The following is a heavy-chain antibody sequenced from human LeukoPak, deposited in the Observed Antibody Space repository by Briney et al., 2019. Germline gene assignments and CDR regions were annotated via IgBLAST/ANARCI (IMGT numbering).Heavy chain of an antibody. D-gene: IGHD3-22*01. CDR2: ISSSSSTI. J-gene: IGHJ4*02. V-gene: IGHV3-48*04. CDR1: GFTFSSYS. Sequence: GGSLRLSCAASGFTFSSYSMNWVRQAPGKGLEWVSYISSSSSTIYYADSVKGRFTISRDNAKNSLYLQMNSLRAEDTAVYYCARVYYYDSSGPPGPHWGQGTLVTVSS. CDR3: ARVYYYDSSGPPGPH.